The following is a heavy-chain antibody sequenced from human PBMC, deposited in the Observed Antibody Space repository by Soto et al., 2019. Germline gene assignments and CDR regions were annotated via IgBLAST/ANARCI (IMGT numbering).Heavy chain of an antibody. CDR2: ISSSSTI. J-gene: IGHJ4*02. CDR3: ASEFLYDY. D-gene: IGHD3-10*01. Sequence: GGSLRLCCSTPWFTFRKYNINWVRQAPGKGLEWVLFISSSSTIYYADSVKGRFTISRDNAKNSLYLQMNSLIDDDTAVYYCASEFLYDYWGQGTLVTVSS. V-gene: IGHV3-48*02. CDR1: WFTFRKYN.